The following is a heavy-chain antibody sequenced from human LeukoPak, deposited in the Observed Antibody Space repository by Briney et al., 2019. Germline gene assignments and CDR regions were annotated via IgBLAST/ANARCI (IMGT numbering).Heavy chain of an antibody. CDR3: AKSGSHNAFDT. J-gene: IGHJ3*02. Sequence: PGGSLRLSCAASGFTFNTYAFHWVRQAPGKGLEWVTIISFDADNKYYADSVKGRFTISRDNSKNTLYLQMNSLRTEDTAVYYCAKSGSHNAFDTWGQGTMVTVSS. CDR1: GFTFNTYA. V-gene: IGHV3-30-3*01. CDR2: ISFDADNK. D-gene: IGHD1-26*01.